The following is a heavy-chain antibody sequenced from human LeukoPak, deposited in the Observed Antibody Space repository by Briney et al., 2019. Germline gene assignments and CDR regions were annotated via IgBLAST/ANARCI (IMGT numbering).Heavy chain of an antibody. D-gene: IGHD3-10*01. CDR2: IGGSGVDT. V-gene: IGHV3-23*01. Sequence: GGFLRLSCAASGFTFSSYAMRWVRQAPGKGLEWVSAIGGSGVDTYYADSVKGRFTISRDNSKNTLYLQMNSLRAEDTAVYYCTRGTSRSGNYNFDSWGQGTLVTVSS. J-gene: IGHJ5*01. CDR1: GFTFSSYA. CDR3: TRGTSRSGNYNFDS.